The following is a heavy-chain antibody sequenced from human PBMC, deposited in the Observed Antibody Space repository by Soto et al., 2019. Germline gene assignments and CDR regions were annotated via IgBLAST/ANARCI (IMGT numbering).Heavy chain of an antibody. CDR3: AKAGGLPGGSFRRAFDI. CDR2: ISGSGGST. CDR1: GFTFSSYA. D-gene: IGHD3-16*01. V-gene: IGHV3-23*01. Sequence: EVQLLESGGGLVQPGGSLRLSCAASGFTFSSYAMSWVRQAPGKGLEWVSAISGSGGSTYYADSVKGRFTISRDNSKNTLYLQMNSLRAEDTAVYYCAKAGGLPGGSFRRAFDIWGQGTMVTVSS. J-gene: IGHJ3*02.